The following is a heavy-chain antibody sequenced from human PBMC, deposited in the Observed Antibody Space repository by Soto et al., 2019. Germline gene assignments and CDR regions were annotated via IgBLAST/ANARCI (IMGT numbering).Heavy chain of an antibody. CDR2: ISWNSGTI. V-gene: IGHV3-9*01. D-gene: IGHD3-10*01. Sequence: GGSLRLSCAASGFSFDDYAMHWVRQAPGKGLEWVTGISWNSGTIGYADSVKGRFTISRDNAKNSLYLQMNSLRAEDTALYYCARDVWSRASGPPDPWCQGTLVTSPQ. CDR1: GFSFDDYA. CDR3: ARDVWSRASGPPDP. J-gene: IGHJ5*02.